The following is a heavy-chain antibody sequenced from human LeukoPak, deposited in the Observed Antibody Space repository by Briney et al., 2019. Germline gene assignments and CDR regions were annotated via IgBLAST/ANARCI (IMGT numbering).Heavy chain of an antibody. J-gene: IGHJ4*02. V-gene: IGHV3-23*01. Sequence: GGSLRLSCAASGFTFSSYGMNWVRQAPGKGLEWVSVSGSGGSTYYADSVKGRFTISRDNSKNTLYLQMNGLRAEDTAIYYCATGAYFDHWGQGTLVTVSS. CDR1: GFTFSSYG. CDR3: ATGAYFDH. CDR2: SGSGGST.